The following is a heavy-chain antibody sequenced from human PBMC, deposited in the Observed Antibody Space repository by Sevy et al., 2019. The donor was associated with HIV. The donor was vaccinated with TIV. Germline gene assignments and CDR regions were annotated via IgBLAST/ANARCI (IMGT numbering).Heavy chain of an antibody. CDR1: GFTFSSYA. V-gene: IGHV3-23*01. CDR2: ISGSGGST. D-gene: IGHD3-22*01. CDR3: AKDAYYDSSGCYNYAFDI. J-gene: IGHJ3*02. Sequence: GGSLRLSCAASGFTFSSYAMSWVRQAPGKGLEWVSAISGSGGSTYYADSVKGRFTISRDNSKNTLYLQMNSLRAEDTAVYYCAKDAYYDSSGCYNYAFDIWGQGTMVTVSS.